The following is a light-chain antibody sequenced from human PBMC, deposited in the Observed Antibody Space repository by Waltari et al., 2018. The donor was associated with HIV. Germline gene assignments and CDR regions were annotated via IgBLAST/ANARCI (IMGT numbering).Light chain of an antibody. CDR2: DVS. CDR3: CSYAGSYSFV. J-gene: IGLJ2*01. Sequence: QSALTQPRSVSGSPGQSVTISCTGTSSDVGGYNYVSWYQQHPGKAPKLMIYDVSKRPSGVPDRLSGSKSGNTASLTISGLQAEDEAIYYCCSYAGSYSFVFGGGTKLTVL. CDR1: SSDVGGYNY. V-gene: IGLV2-11*01.